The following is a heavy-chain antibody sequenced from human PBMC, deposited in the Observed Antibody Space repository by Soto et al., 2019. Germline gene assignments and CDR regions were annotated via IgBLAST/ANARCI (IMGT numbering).Heavy chain of an antibody. D-gene: IGHD2-2*01. J-gene: IGHJ4*02. Sequence: PSETLSLTCTVSGGSISSYYWSWIRQPPGKGLEWIGYIYYSGSTNYNPSLKSRVTISVDTSKNQFSLKLSSVTAADTAVYYCARHTGYCSSTSCRLFDYWGQGTLVTVSS. V-gene: IGHV4-59*08. CDR3: ARHTGYCSSTSCRLFDY. CDR1: GGSISSYY. CDR2: IYYSGST.